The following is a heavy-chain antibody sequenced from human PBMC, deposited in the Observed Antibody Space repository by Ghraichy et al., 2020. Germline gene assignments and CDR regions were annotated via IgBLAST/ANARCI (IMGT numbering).Heavy chain of an antibody. CDR2: ISGSGGSI. CDR1: GFTFSNYA. Sequence: GGSLRLSCAASGFTFSNYAMSWVRQAPGKGLEWVSTISGSGGSIYYADSVKGRFTISRDNSKNTLYLQMNRLRAEDTAVYYCARFPQYCSSTTCYTKYYFDYWGQGALVTVSS. V-gene: IGHV3-23*01. J-gene: IGHJ4*02. CDR3: ARFPQYCSSTTCYTKYYFDY. D-gene: IGHD2-2*02.